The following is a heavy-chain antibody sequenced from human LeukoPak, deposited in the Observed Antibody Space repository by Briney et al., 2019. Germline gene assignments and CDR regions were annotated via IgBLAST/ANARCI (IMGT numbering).Heavy chain of an antibody. Sequence: GASVKVSCKASGYFFTGYHVHWVRQAPGQGLEWMGWISAYNGNTNYAQKLQGRVTMTTDTSTSTAYMELRSLRSDDTAVYYCARDPSSSWYVYYYYGMDVWGQGTTVTVSS. CDR1: GYFFTGYH. J-gene: IGHJ6*02. D-gene: IGHD6-13*01. CDR3: ARDPSSSWYVYYYYGMDV. V-gene: IGHV1-18*04. CDR2: ISAYNGNT.